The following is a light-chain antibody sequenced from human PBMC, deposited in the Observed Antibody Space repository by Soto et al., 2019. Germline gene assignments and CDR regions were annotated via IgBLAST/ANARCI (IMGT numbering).Light chain of an antibody. Sequence: TQMTQSQLSLSSSVGEKIIITCRASRDVGSDVSWYQQKPGQAPKLVIYAASNLYTGVPSRFSGRRSGTEFTLTISSLQPEDFATYYCQQYDSYPITFGQGTRLDTK. V-gene: IGKV1-17*01. CDR2: AAS. CDR3: QQYDSYPIT. J-gene: IGKJ5*01. CDR1: RDVGSD.